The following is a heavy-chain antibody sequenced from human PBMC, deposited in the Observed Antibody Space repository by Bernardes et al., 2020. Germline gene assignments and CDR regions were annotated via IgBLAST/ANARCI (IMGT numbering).Heavy chain of an antibody. CDR1: GYRFTTYW. CDR2: IYPDDSDI. CDR3: ARRGYSSGWPTYYFDY. D-gene: IGHD6-19*01. J-gene: IGHJ4*02. V-gene: IGHV5-51*01. Sequence: GESLKISCKGSGYRFTTYWIGWVRQMPGKGLEWIGLIYPDDSDIRISPSFQGQVTMSADKSISTAYLQWSSLRASDTAVYYCARRGYSSGWPTYYFDYWGQGTLV.